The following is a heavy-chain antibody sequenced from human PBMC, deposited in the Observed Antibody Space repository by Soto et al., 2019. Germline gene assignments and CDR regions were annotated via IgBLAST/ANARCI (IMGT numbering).Heavy chain of an antibody. D-gene: IGHD3-22*01. CDR1: GGSFSGYY. CDR3: ARVPYYYDSSGPTGAFDI. CDR2: INHSGST. J-gene: IGHJ3*02. Sequence: KPSETLSLTCAVYGGSFSGYYWSWIRQPPGKGLEWIGEINHSGSTNYNPSLKSRVTISVDTSKNQFSLKLSSVTAADTAVYYCARVPYYYDSSGPTGAFDIWGQGTMVPSPQ. V-gene: IGHV4-34*01.